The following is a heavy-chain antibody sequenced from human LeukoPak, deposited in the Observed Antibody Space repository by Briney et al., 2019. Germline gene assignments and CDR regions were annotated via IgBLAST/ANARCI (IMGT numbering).Heavy chain of an antibody. CDR3: ARSQDYDFWSGPPGWFDP. D-gene: IGHD3-3*01. CDR2: IYYSGST. J-gene: IGHJ5*02. V-gene: IGHV4-59*08. Sequence: SETLSLTCTVSGGSISSYYWSWIRQPPGKGLEWIGYIYYSGSTNYNPSLKSRVTISVDTSKNQFSLKLSSVTAADTAVYYCARSQDYDFWSGPPGWFDPWGQGTLVTVSS. CDR1: GGSISSYY.